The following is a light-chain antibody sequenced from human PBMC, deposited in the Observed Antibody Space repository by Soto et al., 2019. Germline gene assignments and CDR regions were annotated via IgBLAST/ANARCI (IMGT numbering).Light chain of an antibody. CDR2: AAS. CDR3: QQYDNLPLT. CDR1: QGSSSY. Sequence: AIRMTQSPSSLSASTGDRVTITCRASQGSSSYLAWYQQKPGKAPKLLIYAASTLETRVPSRFSGSGSGTDFTFTISSLQPEDIATYYCQQYDNLPLTFGGGTKVDIK. J-gene: IGKJ4*01. V-gene: IGKV1-8*01.